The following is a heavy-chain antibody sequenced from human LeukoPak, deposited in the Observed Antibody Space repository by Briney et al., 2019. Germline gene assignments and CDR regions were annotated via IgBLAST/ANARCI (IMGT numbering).Heavy chain of an antibody. V-gene: IGHV3-21*01. CDR2: ISSSSSYI. Sequence: PGGSLRLSCAASGFTFSSYSMDWVRQAPGKGLEWVSSISSSSSYIYYADSVKGRFTISRDNAKNSLYLQMNSLRAEDTAVYYCARDRSSGRTWGVWMFDPWGQGTLVTVSS. CDR3: ARDRSSGRTWGVWMFDP. J-gene: IGHJ5*02. CDR1: GFTFSSYS. D-gene: IGHD6-19*01.